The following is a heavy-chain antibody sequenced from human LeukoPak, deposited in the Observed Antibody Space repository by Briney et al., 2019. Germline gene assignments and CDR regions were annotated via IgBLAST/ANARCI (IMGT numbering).Heavy chain of an antibody. J-gene: IGHJ4*02. CDR2: ITGSGGFT. CDR3: VRSLDY. Sequence: GGSLRLSCAASGFPFSSYAKNWVRQAPGKGLEWVSVITGSGGFTQYADSVKGRFTISRDNSKNTVYLQMNSLRVEDTALYYCVRSLDYWGQGTLVTVSS. V-gene: IGHV3-23*01. CDR1: GFPFSSYA.